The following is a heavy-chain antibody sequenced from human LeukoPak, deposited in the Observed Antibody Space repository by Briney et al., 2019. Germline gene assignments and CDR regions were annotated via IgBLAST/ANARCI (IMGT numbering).Heavy chain of an antibody. CDR3: ASGTWGRTETFDP. Sequence: VASVKVSCKASGGTFGSYAISWVRQAPGQGLEWMGGIIPIFGTANYAQKFQGRVTITADESTSTAYMELSSLRSEDTAVYYCASGTWGRTETFDPWGQGTLVTVSS. CDR1: GGTFGSYA. CDR2: IIPIFGTA. V-gene: IGHV1-69*01. J-gene: IGHJ5*02. D-gene: IGHD3-16*01.